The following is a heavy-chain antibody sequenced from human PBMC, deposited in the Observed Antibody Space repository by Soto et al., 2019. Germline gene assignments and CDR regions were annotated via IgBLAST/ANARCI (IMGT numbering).Heavy chain of an antibody. V-gene: IGHV3-66*01. D-gene: IGHD6-19*01. J-gene: IGHJ5*02. Sequence: GSLRLSCAASGFTVSSNYMSWVRQAPGKGLEWVSVIYTGGSTYYADSVKGRFTISRDNSKNTLYLQMNSLRAEDTAVYYCARVGYSSGWFRSWGQGTLVTVSS. CDR3: ARVGYSSGWFRS. CDR1: GFTVSSNY. CDR2: IYTGGST.